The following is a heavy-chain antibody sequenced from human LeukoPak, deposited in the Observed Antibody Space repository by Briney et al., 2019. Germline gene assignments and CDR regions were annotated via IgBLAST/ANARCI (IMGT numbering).Heavy chain of an antibody. V-gene: IGHV1-46*01. D-gene: IGHD1-14*01. CDR2: INPSGDST. CDR1: GYTFTSYY. CDR3: ARGRPDPPTRGAPWPSTFDY. J-gene: IGHJ4*02. Sequence: ASVKVSCKASGYTFTSYYMNWVRQAPGQGLEWMGIINPSGDSTSYAQQFQGRVTMTRDTSTSTVYMELSSLRSEDTAVYYCARGRPDPPTRGAPWPSTFDYWGQGTLVTVSS.